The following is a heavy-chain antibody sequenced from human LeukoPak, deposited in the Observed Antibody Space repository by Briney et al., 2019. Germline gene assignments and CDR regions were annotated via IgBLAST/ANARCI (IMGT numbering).Heavy chain of an antibody. CDR2: IYYSGST. D-gene: IGHD3-22*01. V-gene: IGHV4-39*07. CDR3: ASRYDSSSYYYGRIDY. CDR1: GGSISSSSYY. J-gene: IGHJ4*02. Sequence: SETLSLTCTVSGGSISSSSYYWGWIRQPPGKGLEWIGSIYYSGSTYYNPSLKSRVTISVDTSKNQFSLKLSSVTAADTAVYYCASRYDSSSYYYGRIDYWGQGTLVTVSS.